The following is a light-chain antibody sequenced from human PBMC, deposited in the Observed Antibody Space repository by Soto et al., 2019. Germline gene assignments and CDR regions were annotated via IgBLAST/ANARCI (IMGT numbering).Light chain of an antibody. CDR3: QQGHNWPLT. CDR1: QSISTE. V-gene: IGKV3-15*01. CDR2: SAS. Sequence: IVMTQSPATLSVSPGERATLSCRASQSISTELAWYQQKPGQPPRLLIYSASTRATGVPARFPGSGSGSEFTLTISGLQSEDFAVYYCQQGHNWPLTFGQGTRLEI. J-gene: IGKJ2*01.